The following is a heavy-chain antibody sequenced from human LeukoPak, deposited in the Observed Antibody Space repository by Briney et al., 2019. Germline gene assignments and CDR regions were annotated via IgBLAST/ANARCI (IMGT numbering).Heavy chain of an antibody. V-gene: IGHV4-4*02. CDR1: GGSISSSNW. CDR2: IYHSGST. D-gene: IGHD3-10*01. J-gene: IGHJ4*02. Sequence: SETLSLTCAVSGGSISSSNWWSWVRQPPGKGLEWIGEIYHSGSTNYNPSLKSRVTISVDKSKNQFSLKLSSVTAADTAVYYCARGQGSYYTHNFDYWGQGTLVTVSS. CDR3: ARGQGSYYTHNFDY.